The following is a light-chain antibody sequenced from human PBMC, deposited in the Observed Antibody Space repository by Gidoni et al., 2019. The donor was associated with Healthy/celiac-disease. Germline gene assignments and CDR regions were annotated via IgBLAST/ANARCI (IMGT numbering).Light chain of an antibody. J-gene: IGLJ2*01. CDR3: QAWDSSTYVV. CDR2: QDS. CDR1: KLGDKY. V-gene: IGLV3-1*01. Sequence: SYELTQPPSVSASPGQTASITCSGDKLGDKYACWYQQKPGHSPLLVIYQDSQRPSGIPERFSGSNSGNTATLTISGTQAMDEADYYCQAWDSSTYVVFGGGTKLTVL.